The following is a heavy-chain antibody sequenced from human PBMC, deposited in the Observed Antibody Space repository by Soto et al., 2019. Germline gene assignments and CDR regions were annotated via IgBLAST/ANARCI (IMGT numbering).Heavy chain of an antibody. CDR1: GFTFSSYT. J-gene: IGHJ4*02. Sequence: EVQLLESGGDLVQPGGSLRLSCAASGFTFSSYTMNWVRQAPGKGLEWVSTFVGSTGSTFYADSVKGRFTISRDDSKNTLYLQMNSLRAEDTAVYHCAKRHTTVATPANYFDYWGQGTLVTVSS. D-gene: IGHD1-1*01. CDR3: AKRHTTVATPANYFDY. CDR2: FVGSTGST. V-gene: IGHV3-23*01.